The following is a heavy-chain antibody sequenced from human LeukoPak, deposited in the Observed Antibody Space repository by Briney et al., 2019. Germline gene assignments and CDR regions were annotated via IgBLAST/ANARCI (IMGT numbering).Heavy chain of an antibody. V-gene: IGHV3-33*01. CDR2: IWYDGSNK. J-gene: IGHJ6*02. CDR1: GFTFSSYG. CDR3: ASRLHTAMVVGYYGMDV. Sequence: GGSLRLSCAASGFTFSSYGMHWVRQAPGKGLEWVAVIWYDGSNKYYADSVKGRFTISRDNSKNTLYLQMNSLRAEDTAVYYCASRLHTAMVVGYYGMDVWGQGTTVTVSS. D-gene: IGHD5-18*01.